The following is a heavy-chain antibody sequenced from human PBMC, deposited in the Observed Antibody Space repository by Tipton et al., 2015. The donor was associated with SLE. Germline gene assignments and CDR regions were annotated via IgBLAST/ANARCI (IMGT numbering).Heavy chain of an antibody. CDR2: IYTSGST. D-gene: IGHD3-3*01. V-gene: IGHV4-61*02. CDR1: GGSISSGSYY. J-gene: IGHJ3*02. Sequence: TLSLTCTVSGGSISSGSYYWSWIRQPAGKGLEWIGRIYTSGSTNYNPSLKSRVTISVDTSKNQFSLKLSSVTAADTAVYYCARDWRRSAFDIWGQGTMVTVSS. CDR3: ARDWRRSAFDI.